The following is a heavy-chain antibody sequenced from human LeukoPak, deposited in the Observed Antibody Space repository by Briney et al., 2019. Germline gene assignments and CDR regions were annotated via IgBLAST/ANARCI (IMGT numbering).Heavy chain of an antibody. Sequence: GSLRLSCAASGFTFSDYYMSWIRQPPGKGLEWIGSIYYSGSTYYNPSLKSRVTISVDTSKNQFSLKLSSVTAADTAVYYCATSIAAAGTRNNYYYYGMDVWGQGTTVTVSS. V-gene: IGHV4-38-2*01. J-gene: IGHJ6*02. D-gene: IGHD6-13*01. CDR1: GFTFSDYY. CDR3: ATSIAAAGTRNNYYYYGMDV. CDR2: IYYSGST.